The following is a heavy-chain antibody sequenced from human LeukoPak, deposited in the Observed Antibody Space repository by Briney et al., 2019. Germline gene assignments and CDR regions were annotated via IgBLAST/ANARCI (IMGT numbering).Heavy chain of an antibody. CDR2: IQYEGTNK. Sequence: GGSLRLSCAASGFTFSSYGMHWVRQAPGKGLEWVAFIQYEGTNKYYADSVKGRFTISRDNSKNTLYLQMNSLRAEDTAVYYCASVYSYGWFDYWGQGTLVTVSS. J-gene: IGHJ5*01. D-gene: IGHD5-18*01. V-gene: IGHV3-30*02. CDR1: GFTFSSYG. CDR3: ASVYSYGWFDY.